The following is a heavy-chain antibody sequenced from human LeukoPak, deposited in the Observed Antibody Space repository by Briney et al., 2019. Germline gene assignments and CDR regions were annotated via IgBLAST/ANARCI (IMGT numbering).Heavy chain of an antibody. D-gene: IGHD4-17*01. Sequence: SETLSLTCTVSGGSISSGGYYWSWIRQHPGKGLEWIGYIYCSGSTYYNPSLKSRVTISVDTSKNQFSLKLSSVTAADTAVYYCVRTSYGALDYWGQGTLVTVSS. CDR1: GGSISSGGYY. J-gene: IGHJ4*02. CDR3: VRTSYGALDY. V-gene: IGHV4-31*03. CDR2: IYCSGST.